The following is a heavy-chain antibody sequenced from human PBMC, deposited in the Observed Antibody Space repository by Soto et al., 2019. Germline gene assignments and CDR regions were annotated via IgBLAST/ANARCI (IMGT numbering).Heavy chain of an antibody. Sequence: PVGSLRLSCAASGFTFSSYAMHWVRQAPGKGLEWVAVISYDGSNKYYADSVKGRFTISRDNSKNTLYLQMNSLRAEGTAVYYCARDRGGMTPGPLDYWGQGTLVTVSS. CDR3: ARDRGGMTPGPLDY. J-gene: IGHJ4*02. CDR1: GFTFSSYA. CDR2: ISYDGSNK. D-gene: IGHD1-1*01. V-gene: IGHV3-30-3*01.